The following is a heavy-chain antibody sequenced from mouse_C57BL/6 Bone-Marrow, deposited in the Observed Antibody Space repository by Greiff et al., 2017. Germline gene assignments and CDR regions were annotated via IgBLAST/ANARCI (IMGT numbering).Heavy chain of an antibody. J-gene: IGHJ4*01. D-gene: IGHD2-3*01. Sequence: EVQLQQSGPELVKPGASVKIPCKASGYTFTDYDMDWVKQSHGKSLEWIGDINPNNGGTNYNQKFKGKATLTVDKSSSTAYMGLRSLTSEDTAVYYCASRRGYYVGARDYWGQGTSVTVSS. CDR3: ASRRGYYVGARDY. CDR1: GYTFTDYD. CDR2: INPNNGGT. V-gene: IGHV1-18*01.